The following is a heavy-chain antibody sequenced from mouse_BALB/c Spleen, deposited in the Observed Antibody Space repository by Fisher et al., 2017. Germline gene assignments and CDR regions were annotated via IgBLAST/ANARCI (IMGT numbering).Heavy chain of an antibody. Sequence: KFKGKATFTVDTSSSTAYMQFNSLTSEDSAVYYCARAGARAKDYAMDYWGQGTSVTVSS. J-gene: IGHJ4*01. CDR3: ARAGARAKDYAMDY. D-gene: IGHD3-1*01. V-gene: IGHV1S34*01.